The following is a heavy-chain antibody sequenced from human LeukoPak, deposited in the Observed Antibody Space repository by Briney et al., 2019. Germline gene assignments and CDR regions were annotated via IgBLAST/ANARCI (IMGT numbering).Heavy chain of an antibody. CDR1: GFTFSSYG. Sequence: PGGSLRLSCAASGFTFSSYGMHWVRQAPGKGLEWVAIISYDGSNRYYADSVKGRFTISRDNSKNTLYLQMNSLRAEDTAVYYCAKDSLYDILTGYPLYWGQGTLVTVSS. D-gene: IGHD3-9*01. V-gene: IGHV3-30*18. CDR2: ISYDGSNR. J-gene: IGHJ4*02. CDR3: AKDSLYDILTGYPLY.